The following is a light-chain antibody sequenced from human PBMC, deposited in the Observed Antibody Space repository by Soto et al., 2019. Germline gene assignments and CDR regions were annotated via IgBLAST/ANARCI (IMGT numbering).Light chain of an antibody. J-gene: IGKJ5*01. V-gene: IGKV3-11*01. CDR2: GAS. CDR1: QSVSSDY. CDR3: QQRSNWPPGFT. Sequence: EIVLTHSPGTLSLSPGERATLSCRASQSVSSDYLAWYHQKPGQPPRLLIYGASSRATGIPARFSGSGSGTDFTLTISSLEPEDFAVYYCQQRSNWPPGFTFGQGTRLENK.